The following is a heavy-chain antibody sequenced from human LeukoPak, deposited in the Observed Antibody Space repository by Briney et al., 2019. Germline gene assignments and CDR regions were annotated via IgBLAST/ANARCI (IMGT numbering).Heavy chain of an antibody. J-gene: IGHJ4*02. CDR2: IIPIFGTA. Sequence: PWASVTVSCKASGGTFSSYAISWVRQAPGQGLEWMGGIIPIFGTANYAQKFQGRVTITADESTSTVYMELSSLRSEDTAVYYCARVSPDSSGYYYFDYWGQGTLVTVSS. CDR3: ARVSPDSSGYYYFDY. CDR1: GGTFSSYA. V-gene: IGHV1-69*13. D-gene: IGHD3-22*01.